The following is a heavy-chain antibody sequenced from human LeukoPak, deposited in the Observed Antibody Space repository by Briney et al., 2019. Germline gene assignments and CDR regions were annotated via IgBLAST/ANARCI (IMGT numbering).Heavy chain of an antibody. D-gene: IGHD5-18*01. CDR1: GGSISSGGYY. Sequence: SETLSLTCTVSGGSISSGGYYWSWIRQHPGKGLEWIGYIYYSGSTYYDPSLKSRFIISVDTSKNQFSLKLSSVTAADTAVYYCATREWEYSYGNWGQGTLVTVSS. CDR3: ATREWEYSYGN. J-gene: IGHJ4*02. CDR2: IYYSGST. V-gene: IGHV4-31*03.